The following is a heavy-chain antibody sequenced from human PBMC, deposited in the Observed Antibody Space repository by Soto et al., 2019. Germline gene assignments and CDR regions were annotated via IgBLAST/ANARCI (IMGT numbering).Heavy chain of an antibody. CDR3: NTDTGGST. J-gene: IGHJ3*01. CDR1: GFTFNKAW. CDR2: IKSKADGGII. V-gene: IGHV3-15*01. Sequence: EVQLVESGGGLVKPGGSLRLSCAASGFTFNKAWMNWVRQAPGKGLEWVGRIKSKADGGIIDYAAPVRGRFTISREDSKNTVYLQMNSLKPEYTAMYSCNTDTGGSTWGQGTLVNVSS.